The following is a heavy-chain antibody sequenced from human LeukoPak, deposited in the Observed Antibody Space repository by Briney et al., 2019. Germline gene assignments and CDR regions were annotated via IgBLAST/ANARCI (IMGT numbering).Heavy chain of an antibody. J-gene: IGHJ4*02. CDR1: GFTFSNYA. V-gene: IGHV3-23*01. Sequence: GESLRLSCAASGFTFSNYATSWVRQAPGKGLEWASTIDGPTYRTHYADSVMGRFTISRDNSKNTLYLQMNSLRVEDTAVYFCTTWVGAHFDFWGQGTLVTVSS. D-gene: IGHD1-26*01. CDR2: IDGPTYRT. CDR3: TTWVGAHFDF.